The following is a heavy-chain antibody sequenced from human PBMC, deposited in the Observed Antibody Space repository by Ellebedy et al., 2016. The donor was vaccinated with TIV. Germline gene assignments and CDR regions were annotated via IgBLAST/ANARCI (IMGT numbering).Heavy chain of an antibody. Sequence: PGGSLRLSCAASGFTFSSYTMDWVRQAPGKGLEWVSSITSSSSFIYYADSVKGRFTISRDNAKNSLYLQMNSLRAEDTAVYYCTRDREGPFDYWGQGTLVTVSS. CDR3: TRDREGPFDY. CDR2: ITSSSSFI. CDR1: GFTFSSYT. D-gene: IGHD3-10*01. V-gene: IGHV3-21*01. J-gene: IGHJ4*02.